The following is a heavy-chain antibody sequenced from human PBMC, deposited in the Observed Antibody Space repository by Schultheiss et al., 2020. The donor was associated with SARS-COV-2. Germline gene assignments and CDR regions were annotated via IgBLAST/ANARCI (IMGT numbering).Heavy chain of an antibody. Sequence: SVKVSCKASGGTFSSYAISWVRQAPGQGLEWMGRIIPILGIANYAQKFQGRVTITADKSTSTAYMELNSLRAEDTAVYYCARVADGTHKNCSSTSCYATVYYYYGMDVWGQGTTVTVSS. CDR2: IIPILGIA. CDR3: ARVADGTHKNCSSTSCYATVYYYYGMDV. CDR1: GGTFSSYA. J-gene: IGHJ6*02. D-gene: IGHD2-2*01. V-gene: IGHV1-69*04.